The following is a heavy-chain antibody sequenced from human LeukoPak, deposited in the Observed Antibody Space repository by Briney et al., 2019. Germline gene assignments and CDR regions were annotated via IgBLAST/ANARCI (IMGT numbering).Heavy chain of an antibody. D-gene: IGHD6-6*01. V-gene: IGHV4-30-4*08. CDR1: GGSISSGDYY. CDR3: ASRVYSSSSLDP. CDR2: IYYSGST. Sequence: SETLSLTCTVSGGSISSGDYYWSWIRQPPGKGLEWIGYIYYSGSTHYNPSLKSRVTISVDTSKNQFSLKLSSVTAADTAVYYCASRVYSSSSLDPWGQGTLVTVSS. J-gene: IGHJ5*02.